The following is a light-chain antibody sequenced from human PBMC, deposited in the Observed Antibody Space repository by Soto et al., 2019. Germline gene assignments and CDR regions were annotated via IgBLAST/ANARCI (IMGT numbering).Light chain of an antibody. CDR2: EVS. Sequence: QSALTQPASVSGSPGQSITISCTGTSSDVGNYNLVSWYQQHPGKAPKLMIYEVSKRPSGVSNRSSGSKSGNTASLTISGLQAEDEADYYCCSYAGSSTWVFGGGTKLTVL. CDR3: CSYAGSSTWV. V-gene: IGLV2-23*02. J-gene: IGLJ3*02. CDR1: SSDVGNYNL.